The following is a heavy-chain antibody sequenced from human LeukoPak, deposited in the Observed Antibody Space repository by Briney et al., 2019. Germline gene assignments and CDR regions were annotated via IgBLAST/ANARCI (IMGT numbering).Heavy chain of an antibody. Sequence: SETLSLTCAVYGGSFSGYYWSWIRQPPGKGLEWIGEIKHSGSSNYNPSLKSRVTISLETSKNQFSLKLSSVTAADTAVYYCAKSNGYGLVDIWGQGTMVTVSS. J-gene: IGHJ3*02. V-gene: IGHV4-34*01. D-gene: IGHD3-10*01. CDR2: IKHSGSS. CDR1: GGSFSGYY. CDR3: AKSNGYGLVDI.